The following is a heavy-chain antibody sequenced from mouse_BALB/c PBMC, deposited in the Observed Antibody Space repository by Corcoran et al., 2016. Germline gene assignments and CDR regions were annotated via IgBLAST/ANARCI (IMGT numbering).Heavy chain of an antibody. D-gene: IGHD1-1*01. V-gene: IGHV14-3*02. Sequence: EVQLQQSGAELVKPGASVKLSCTASGFNIKDTYMHWVKQSPEQGLEWIGRIDPANGNTKYDTKFQGKAKITADTSSNTAYLQLSSLTSEDTAVYYGAYYGSSYAMDYWGQGTAVTVSS. CDR2: IDPANGNT. CDR3: AYYGSSYAMDY. CDR1: GFNIKDTY. J-gene: IGHJ4*01.